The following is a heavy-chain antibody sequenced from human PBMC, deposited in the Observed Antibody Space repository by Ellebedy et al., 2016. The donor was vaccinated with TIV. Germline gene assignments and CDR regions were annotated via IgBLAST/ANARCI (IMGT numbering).Heavy chain of an antibody. CDR3: ARQRMTTVTPFDY. Sequence: MPSETLSLTCTVSGGSISSADYHWSWIRQPPGKGLEWIGYIYYSGSTYYNPSLKSRVTISVDTSKNQFSLKLSSVTAADTAVYYCARQRMTTVTPFDYWGQGTLVTVSS. V-gene: IGHV4-30-4*02. D-gene: IGHD4-17*01. CDR2: IYYSGST. J-gene: IGHJ4*02. CDR1: GGSISSADYH.